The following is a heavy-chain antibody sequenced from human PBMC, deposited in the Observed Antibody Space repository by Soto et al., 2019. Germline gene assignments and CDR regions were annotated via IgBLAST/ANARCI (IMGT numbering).Heavy chain of an antibody. CDR2: IKQDGSEK. CDR1: GFTFSSYW. D-gene: IGHD2-15*01. CDR3: ARDRYCSGGSCYLSTVY. J-gene: IGHJ4*02. Sequence: PGGSLRLSCAASGFTFSSYWMSWVRQAPGKGLEWVANIKQDGSEKYYVDSVKGRFTISRDNAKNSLYLQMNSLRAEDTAVYYCARDRYCSGGSCYLSTVYWGQGTLVTVSS. V-gene: IGHV3-7*01.